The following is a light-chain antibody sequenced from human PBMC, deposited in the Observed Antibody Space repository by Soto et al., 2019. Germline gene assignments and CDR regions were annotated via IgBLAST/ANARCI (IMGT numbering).Light chain of an antibody. Sequence: QSVLTQPASVSGSPGQSITISCTGTSSDVGGYDYVSWYQQHPGKAPKLMIYDVRHPPSGVSNRFSGSKSGNTAPLTISGLQAEDEADYYCSSYTSSSTYVFGVGTKLTVL. J-gene: IGLJ1*01. V-gene: IGLV2-14*01. CDR3: SSYTSSSTYV. CDR1: SSDVGGYDY. CDR2: DVR.